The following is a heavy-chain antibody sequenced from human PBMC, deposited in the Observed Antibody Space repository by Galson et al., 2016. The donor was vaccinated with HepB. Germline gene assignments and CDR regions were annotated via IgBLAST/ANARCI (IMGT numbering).Heavy chain of an antibody. J-gene: IGHJ5*02. D-gene: IGHD3-10*01. Sequence: SLRHSCAASGFSFSNSGMSWVRQAPGRGLEWVSGITRSGDATHYADFVKGRFTISRDNSKNTLYLQLNNLRAGDTAVYYCARGYGSGTYFVNNWFDPWGQGTLVTVSS. CDR3: ARGYGSGTYFVNNWFDP. CDR1: GFSFSNSG. V-gene: IGHV3-23*01. CDR2: ITRSGDAT.